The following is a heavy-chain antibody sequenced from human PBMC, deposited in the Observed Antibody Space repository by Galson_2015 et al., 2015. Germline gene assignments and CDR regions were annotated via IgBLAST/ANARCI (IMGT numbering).Heavy chain of an antibody. J-gene: IGHJ4*02. D-gene: IGHD3-22*01. CDR1: GFTFSSYA. CDR3: AKEGGGVTMIVVVTVPNHFDY. Sequence: SLRLSCAASGFTFSSYAMSWVRQAPGKGLEWVSAISGSGGSTYYADSVKGRFTISRDNSKNTLYLQMNSLRAEDTAVYYCAKEGGGVTMIVVVTVPNHFDYWGQGTLVTVSS. V-gene: IGHV3-23*01. CDR2: ISGSGGST.